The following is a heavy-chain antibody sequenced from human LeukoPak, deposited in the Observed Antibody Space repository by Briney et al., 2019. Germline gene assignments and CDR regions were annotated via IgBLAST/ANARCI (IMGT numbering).Heavy chain of an antibody. CDR2: INHSGST. V-gene: IGHV4-34*01. J-gene: IGHJ4*02. CDR1: GGSFRGYY. CDR3: ARLKWELLHFGYFDY. D-gene: IGHD1-26*01. Sequence: SETLSLTCAVYGGSFRGYYWSWIRQPPGKGLEWIGEINHSGSTNYNPSLKSRVTISVDTSKNQFSLKLSSVTAADTAVYYCARLKWELLHFGYFDYWGQGTLVTVSS.